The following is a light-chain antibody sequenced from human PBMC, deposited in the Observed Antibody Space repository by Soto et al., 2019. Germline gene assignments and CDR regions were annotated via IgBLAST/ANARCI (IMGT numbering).Light chain of an antibody. CDR3: QQFNSYHRT. CDR2: YAS. J-gene: IGKJ2*01. V-gene: IGKV1-13*02. Sequence: AIQLTQSPSSLSASVGDRVTITCRASQDISTVLAWYQQKPGKAPKLLIYYASSLESGVPSRFSGSGSGTDFTLTITSLQPEDFATYYCQQFNSYHRTFGQGTKLEIK. CDR1: QDISTV.